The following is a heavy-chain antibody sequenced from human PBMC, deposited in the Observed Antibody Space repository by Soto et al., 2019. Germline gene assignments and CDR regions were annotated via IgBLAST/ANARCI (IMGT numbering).Heavy chain of an antibody. V-gene: IGHV4-34*01. D-gene: IGHD2-2*01. Sequence: SETLSLTCAVYGGSFSGYYWSWIRQPPGKGLEWIGEINHSGSTNYNPSLKSRVTISVDTSKNQFSLKLSSVTAADTAVYYCAGGHLTKFIVLVPDATNFFVYWRQGTLVTGFS. J-gene: IGHJ4*02. CDR3: AGGHLTKFIVLVPDATNFFVY. CDR2: INHSGST. CDR1: GGSFSGYY.